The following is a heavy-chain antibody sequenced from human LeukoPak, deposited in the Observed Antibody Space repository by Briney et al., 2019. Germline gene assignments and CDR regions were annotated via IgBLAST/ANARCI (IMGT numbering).Heavy chain of an antibody. CDR2: VLTSGIISVNT. V-gene: IGHV4-4*07. CDR1: GGSTSSYY. D-gene: IGHD3-22*01. CDR3: ARDRYYYDSSSYYSAFET. Sequence: SETLSLTCTVSGGSTSSYYWSWIRQPPGKGLEWIGRVLTSGIISVNTNYNPSLKSRVTMSVDTSKDQFSLKLTSVTAADTAVYYCARDRYYYDSSSYYSAFETWGQGTMVTVSS. J-gene: IGHJ3*02.